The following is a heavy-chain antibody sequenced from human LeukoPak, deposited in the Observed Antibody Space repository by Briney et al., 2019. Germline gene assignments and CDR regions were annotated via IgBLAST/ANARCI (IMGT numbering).Heavy chain of an antibody. V-gene: IGHV3-30-3*01. D-gene: IGHD3-10*01. Sequence: PGGSLRLSCAASGFTFSSYAMHWVRQAPGKGLEWVAVISYDGSNKYYADSVKGRFTISRDNSKNTLYLQMNSLRAEDTAVYYCARPLALTIVRGVMADAFDIWGQGTMVTVSS. CDR2: ISYDGSNK. CDR1: GFTFSSYA. CDR3: ARPLALTIVRGVMADAFDI. J-gene: IGHJ3*02.